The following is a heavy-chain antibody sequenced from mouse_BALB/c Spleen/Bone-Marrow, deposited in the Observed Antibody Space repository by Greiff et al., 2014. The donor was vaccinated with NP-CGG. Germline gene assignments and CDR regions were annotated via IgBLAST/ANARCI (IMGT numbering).Heavy chain of an antibody. J-gene: IGHJ4*01. V-gene: IGHV1S137*01. Sequence: VQLQQSGAELVRPGVSVKISCKGSGYTYTDYAMHWVKQSHAKSLEWIGVISTYYGDASYNQKFKGKATMTVDKSSSTAYMELARLTSEDSAIYYCARDAMDYWGQGTSVTVSS. CDR3: ARDAMDY. CDR2: ISTYYGDA. CDR1: GYTYTDYA.